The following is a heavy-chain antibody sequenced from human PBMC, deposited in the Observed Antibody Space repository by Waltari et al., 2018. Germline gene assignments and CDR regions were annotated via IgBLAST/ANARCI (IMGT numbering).Heavy chain of an antibody. CDR1: GFTFSSYA. CDR2: ISYDGSNK. Sequence: QVQLVESGGGVVQPGRSLRLSCAASGFTFSSYAMHWVRQAPGKGLEWVAVISYDGSNKYYADSVKGRFTISRDNSKNTLYLQMNSLRAEDTAVYYCAREEAGWSYGDYYYYYGMDVWGQGTTVTVSS. CDR3: AREEAGWSYGDYYYYYGMDV. D-gene: IGHD3-16*01. V-gene: IGHV3-30*01. J-gene: IGHJ6*02.